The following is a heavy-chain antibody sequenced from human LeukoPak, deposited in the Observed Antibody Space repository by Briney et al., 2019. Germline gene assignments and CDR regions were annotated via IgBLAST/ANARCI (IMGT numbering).Heavy chain of an antibody. CDR2: ITPGSDLT. V-gene: IGHV3-23*01. D-gene: IGHD3-16*01. CDR3: AKAAVLFCLAAFDA. CDR1: GFSFSDYT. Sequence: GGSLRLSCVASGFSFSDYTMSWVRQAPGKGPEWVSAITPGSDLTSYRDSVRGRFIISRDNSKNTLYLQMNSLRAEDTAVYSCAKAAVLFCLAAFDAWGQGTMVTVSS. J-gene: IGHJ3*01.